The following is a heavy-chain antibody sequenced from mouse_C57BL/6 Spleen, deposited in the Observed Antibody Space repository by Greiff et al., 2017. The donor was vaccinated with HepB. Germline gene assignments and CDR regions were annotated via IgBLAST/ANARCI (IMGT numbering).Heavy chain of an antibody. Sequence: EVHLVESGGGLVKPGGSLKLSCAASGFTFSSYTMSWVRQTPEKRLEWVATISGGGGNTYYPDSVKGRFTISRDNAKNTLYLQMSSLRSEDTALYYCARPPSYYGSSYGYFDVWGTGTTVTVSS. J-gene: IGHJ1*03. CDR2: ISGGGGNT. D-gene: IGHD1-1*01. CDR3: ARPPSYYGSSYGYFDV. CDR1: GFTFSSYT. V-gene: IGHV5-9*01.